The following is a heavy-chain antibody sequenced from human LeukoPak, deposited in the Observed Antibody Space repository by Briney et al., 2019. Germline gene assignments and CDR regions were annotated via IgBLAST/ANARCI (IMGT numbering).Heavy chain of an antibody. CDR1: GGSISSYY. CDR3: ARPGRGGDSPDAFDI. D-gene: IGHD2-21*01. V-gene: IGHV4-59*08. Sequence: SETLSLTCTVSGGSISSYYWSWIRQPPGKGLEWIGYIYYSGSTNYNPSLKSLVTISVDTSKNQFSLKLSSVTAADTAVYYCARPGRGGDSPDAFDIWGQGTMVTVSS. J-gene: IGHJ3*02. CDR2: IYYSGST.